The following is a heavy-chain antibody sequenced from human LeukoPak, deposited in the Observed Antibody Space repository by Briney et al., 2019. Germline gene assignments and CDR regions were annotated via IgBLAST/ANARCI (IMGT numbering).Heavy chain of an antibody. D-gene: IGHD3-10*01. V-gene: IGHV3-9*01. Sequence: PGGSLRLSCAASGFTFDDYAMHWVRQAPGKGLEWVSGISWNSGSIGYADSVKGRFTTSRDNAKNTLYLQMDSLRAEDTAVYYCARDQYGSTDYWGQGTLVTVSS. J-gene: IGHJ4*02. CDR2: ISWNSGSI. CDR3: ARDQYGSTDY. CDR1: GFTFDDYA.